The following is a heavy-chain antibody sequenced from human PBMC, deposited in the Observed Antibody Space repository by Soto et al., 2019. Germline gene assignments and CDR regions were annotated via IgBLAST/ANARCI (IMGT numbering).Heavy chain of an antibody. CDR2: VYTNGAT. D-gene: IGHD6-13*01. CDR3: AREAAETVGDGYWCGP. V-gene: IGHV4-4*07. Sequence: QVQLQESDPGLLRPSDTLSLTCTVSGDSFSGYYWSWIRQPAGKGLEWIGRVYTNGATNYNPSLTSRVTVSVDTSRNQFSLKLRFVTAADTAVYYCAREAAETVGDGYWCGPWGQGTLVTVSS. J-gene: IGHJ5*02. CDR1: GDSFSGYY.